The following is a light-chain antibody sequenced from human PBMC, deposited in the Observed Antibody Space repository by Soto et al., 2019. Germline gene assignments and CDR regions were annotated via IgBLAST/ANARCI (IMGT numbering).Light chain of an antibody. CDR1: SSDVGGYNL. V-gene: IGLV2-23*01. Sequence: QSALTQPASVSGSPGQSITISCTGTSSDVGGYNLVSWYQQYPGKAPKLMIYAGSERPSGVSHRFSGSKSGDTASLTISVLQAEDEADYYCCSYAGSNTVGVFGTGTKVTVL. J-gene: IGLJ1*01. CDR2: AGS. CDR3: CSYAGSNTVGV.